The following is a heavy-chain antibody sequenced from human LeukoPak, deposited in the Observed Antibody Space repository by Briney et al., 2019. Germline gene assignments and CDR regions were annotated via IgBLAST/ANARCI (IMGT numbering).Heavy chain of an antibody. D-gene: IGHD2-2*01. V-gene: IGHV3-21*01. Sequence: GGSLRLSCAASGFTFSSYSMNWVRQAPGKGLEWVSSISSSSSYTYYADSVKGRFTISRDNAKNSLYLQMNSLRAEDTAVYYCARESSYYYGMDVWGKGTTVTVSS. J-gene: IGHJ6*04. CDR3: ARESSYYYGMDV. CDR2: ISSSSSYT. CDR1: GFTFSSYS.